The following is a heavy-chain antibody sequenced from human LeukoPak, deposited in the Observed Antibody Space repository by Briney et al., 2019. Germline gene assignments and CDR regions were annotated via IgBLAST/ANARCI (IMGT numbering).Heavy chain of an antibody. CDR2: IYHRGST. CDR3: ARSGDGSWVYYYYYMDV. CDR1: GGSISNGYY. Sequence: SETLSLICTVSGGSISNGYYWGWIRQPPVKGLEWVGSIYHRGSTYYNPSLRSRVTISLDRSKNQFSLKLSSVTAADTAVYYCARSGDGSWVYYYYYMDVWGKGTTVTISS. D-gene: IGHD3-10*01. V-gene: IGHV4-38-2*02. J-gene: IGHJ6*03.